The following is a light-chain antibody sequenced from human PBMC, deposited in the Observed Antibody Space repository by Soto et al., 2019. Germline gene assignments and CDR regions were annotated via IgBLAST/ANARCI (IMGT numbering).Light chain of an antibody. CDR3: QQSYSTPRT. J-gene: IGKJ1*01. Sequence: DIQMTQSPASLSASVGDRVTITCRASQSISSYLNWYQQKPGKAPKLLIYAASSLQSGVPSRFSGSGSGTDFTLTISSLKPEDFATYYCQQSYSTPRTFVQGTKVEIK. CDR2: AAS. V-gene: IGKV1-39*01. CDR1: QSISSY.